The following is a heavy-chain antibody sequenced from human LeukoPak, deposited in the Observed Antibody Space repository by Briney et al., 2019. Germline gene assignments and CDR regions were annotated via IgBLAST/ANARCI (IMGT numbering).Heavy chain of an antibody. CDR3: ARLGSYHDF. J-gene: IGHJ4*02. Sequence: PSETLSLTCTVSGASISNYYWGWVRQTPETGLEWMGHIHPSGASRYYPSPESRLTLSIDTSSNQLSLKLTSVTAADTAVYFCARLGSYHDFWGQGALVSVSS. D-gene: IGHD1-26*01. CDR1: GASISNYY. CDR2: IHPSGAS. V-gene: IGHV4-4*09.